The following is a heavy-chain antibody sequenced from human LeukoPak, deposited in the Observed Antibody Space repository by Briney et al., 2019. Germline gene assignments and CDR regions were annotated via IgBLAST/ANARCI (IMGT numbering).Heavy chain of an antibody. CDR2: ISSSSSYI. CDR3: ARDLGRFLEWTYYFDY. V-gene: IGHV3-21*01. Sequence: GGSLRLSCAASGFTFSSYSMNWVRQAPGKGLEWVSSISSSSSYIYYADSVKGRFTISRDNAKNSLYLQMNSLRAEDTAVYYCARDLGRFLEWTYYFDYWGQGTLVTVSS. J-gene: IGHJ4*02. CDR1: GFTFSSYS. D-gene: IGHD3-3*01.